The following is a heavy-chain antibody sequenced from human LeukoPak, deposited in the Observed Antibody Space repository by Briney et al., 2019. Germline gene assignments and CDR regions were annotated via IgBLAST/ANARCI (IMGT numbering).Heavy chain of an antibody. Sequence: PSETLSLTCTVSGGSISSSSYYWVWIRQPPGKGLEGIVSIYYSGSTYYNPSLKRRVTISVDTSKNQFSLKLSSVTAADTAVYYCARHRGGYDSSGVKINWFDPWGQGTLVTVSS. V-gene: IGHV4-39*01. D-gene: IGHD3-22*01. J-gene: IGHJ5*02. CDR1: GGSISSSSYY. CDR3: ARHRGGYDSSGVKINWFDP. CDR2: IYYSGST.